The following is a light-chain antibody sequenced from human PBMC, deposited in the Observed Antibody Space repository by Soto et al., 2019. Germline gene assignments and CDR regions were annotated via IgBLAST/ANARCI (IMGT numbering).Light chain of an antibody. Sequence: EIVLTQSPATLSLSPGERATLSCRASQSVSSYLAWYQQKPGQAPRLLIYDASNRATGIPARFSGSGSGTDFILTISSLEPEDFAVYYCQQRSNWPSFGHGTKVDIK. CDR1: QSVSSY. J-gene: IGKJ3*01. V-gene: IGKV3-11*01. CDR2: DAS. CDR3: QQRSNWPS.